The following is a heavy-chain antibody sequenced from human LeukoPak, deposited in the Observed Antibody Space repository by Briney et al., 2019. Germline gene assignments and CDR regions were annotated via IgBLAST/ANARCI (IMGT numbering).Heavy chain of an antibody. J-gene: IGHJ3*02. Sequence: ASVKVSRKASGYTFTSYYMHWVRQAPGQGLEWMGIINPSGGSTSYAQKFQGRVTMTRDTSTSTVYMELSSLGSEDTAVYYCARATVVTHDAFDIWGQGTMVTVSS. CDR1: GYTFTSYY. CDR2: INPSGGST. D-gene: IGHD4-23*01. V-gene: IGHV1-46*01. CDR3: ARATVVTHDAFDI.